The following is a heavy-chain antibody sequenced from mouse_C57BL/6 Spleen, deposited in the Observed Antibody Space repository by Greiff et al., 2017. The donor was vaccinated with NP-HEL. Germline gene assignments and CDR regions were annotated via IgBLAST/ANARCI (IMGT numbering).Heavy chain of an antibody. V-gene: IGHV1-15*01. Sequence: VKLMESGAELVRPGASVTLSCKASGYTFTDYEMHWVKQTPVHGLEWIGAIDPETGGTAYNQKFKGKAILTADKSSSTAYMELRSLTSEDSAVDYCTGPYGSSYSFDYWGQGTTLTVSS. CDR2: IDPETGGT. CDR1: GYTFTDYE. D-gene: IGHD1-1*01. CDR3: TGPYGSSYSFDY. J-gene: IGHJ2*01.